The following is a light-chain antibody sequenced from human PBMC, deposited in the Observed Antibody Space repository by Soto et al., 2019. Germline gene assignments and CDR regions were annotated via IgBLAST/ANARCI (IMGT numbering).Light chain of an antibody. Sequence: EIVMTQSPATLSVSPGERATLSCRASQSVSSNLAWYQQKPGQAPRLLIYGASTRATGIPARFSGSGSGTEFTLTISSLQSEDFAVYYWQQYNNWPPWRGFTFGPGTKVDIK. CDR3: QQYNNWPPWRGFT. J-gene: IGKJ3*01. CDR1: QSVSSN. CDR2: GAS. V-gene: IGKV3-15*01.